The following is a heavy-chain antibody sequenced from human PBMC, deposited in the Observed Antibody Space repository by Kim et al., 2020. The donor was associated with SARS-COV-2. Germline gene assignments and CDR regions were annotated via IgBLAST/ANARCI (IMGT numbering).Heavy chain of an antibody. CDR2: ISAYNGNT. CDR1: GYTFTSYG. J-gene: IGHJ4*02. D-gene: IGHD3-3*01. V-gene: IGHV1-18*01. CDR3: ARGPPDFWSGYYTERLFDY. Sequence: ASVKVSCKASGYTFTSYGISWVRQAPRQGLEWMGWISAYNGNTNYAQKLQGRVTMTTDTSTSTAYMELRSLRSDDTAVYYCARGPPDFWSGYYTERLFDYWGQGTLVTVSS.